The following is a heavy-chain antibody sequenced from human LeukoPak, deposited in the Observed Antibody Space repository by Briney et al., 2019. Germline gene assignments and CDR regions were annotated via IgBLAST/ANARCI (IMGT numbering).Heavy chain of an antibody. D-gene: IGHD3-22*01. J-gene: IGHJ6*02. Sequence: ASVKVSCKASGYTFTGYYMHWVRQAPGQGLEWMGWINTNTGNPTYAQGFTGRFVFSLDTSVSTAYLQISSLKAEDTAVYYCARARDSSGPILGMDVWGQGTTVTVSS. CDR2: INTNTGNP. CDR3: ARARDSSGPILGMDV. V-gene: IGHV7-4-1*02. CDR1: GYTFTGYY.